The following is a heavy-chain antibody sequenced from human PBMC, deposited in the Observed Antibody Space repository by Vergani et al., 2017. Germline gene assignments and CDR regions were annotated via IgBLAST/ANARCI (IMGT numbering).Heavy chain of an antibody. D-gene: IGHD6-6*01. Sequence: QLQLQESGSGLVKPSQTLALTCAVSGGSISSGGYSWSWIRQPPGKGLEWIGYIYHSGSTYYNPSLKSRVTISVDRSKNQFSLKLSSVTAADTAVYYCARRLAARPQYWYFDLWGRGTLVTVSS. J-gene: IGHJ2*01. CDR3: ARRLAARPQYWYFDL. V-gene: IGHV4-30-2*01. CDR2: IYHSGST. CDR1: GGSISSGGYS.